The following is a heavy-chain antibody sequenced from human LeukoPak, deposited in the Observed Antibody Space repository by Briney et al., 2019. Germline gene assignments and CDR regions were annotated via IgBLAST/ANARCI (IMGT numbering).Heavy chain of an antibody. D-gene: IGHD3-10*01. Sequence: SETLSLTCAVSGGSITNYYWSWIRQPPGKGLEWIGYIYYSGSTNCNPSLKSRITISIDTSKSQFSLNLSSVTAADTAVYYCARLGVPRSLYYHHGMDVWGQGTTVTVSS. J-gene: IGHJ6*02. CDR2: IYYSGST. V-gene: IGHV4-59*08. CDR3: ARLGVPRSLYYHHGMDV. CDR1: GGSITNYY.